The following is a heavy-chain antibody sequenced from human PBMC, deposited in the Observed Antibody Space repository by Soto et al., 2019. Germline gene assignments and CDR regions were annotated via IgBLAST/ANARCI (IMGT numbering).Heavy chain of an antibody. CDR3: ARVDIGPHGDYQYLAY. Sequence: SQTLSLTCAVSGGSISSCDWCSWVRQPQGKGLEWIGEIYHNGSTNYNPSLKSRVTISLDKSKTQFSLKLSSVTAADTAVYYFARVDIGPHGDYQYLAYWGKGTLVTVSS. D-gene: IGHD4-17*01. CDR2: IYHNGST. J-gene: IGHJ4*02. CDR1: GGSISSCDW. V-gene: IGHV4-4*02.